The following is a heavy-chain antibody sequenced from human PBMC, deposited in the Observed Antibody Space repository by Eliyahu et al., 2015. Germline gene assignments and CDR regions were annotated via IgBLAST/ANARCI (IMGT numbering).Heavy chain of an antibody. D-gene: IGHD3-22*01. Sequence: EVQLVESGGGLVKPGGSLRLSCAASGFTFSNAWMNWVRQAPGXGLEWVGRIKSKTNGGTTDYAAPVKGRFTISRDDSKNTLYLQMNSLKTEDTAVYYCYVVVVITGKEKNWFDPWGQGTLVTVSS. V-gene: IGHV3-15*01. CDR1: GFTFSNAW. J-gene: IGHJ5*02. CDR2: IKSKTNGGTT. CDR3: YVVVVITGKEKNWFDP.